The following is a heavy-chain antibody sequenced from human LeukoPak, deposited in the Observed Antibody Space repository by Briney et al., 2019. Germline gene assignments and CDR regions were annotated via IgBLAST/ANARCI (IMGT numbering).Heavy chain of an antibody. V-gene: IGHV3-30*02. J-gene: IGHJ4*02. D-gene: IGHD5-24*01. Sequence: GGSLRLSCAASEFTFSRCGMHWVRQAPGKGLEWVAFIRYDGSNKYYADSVKGRFTISRDNSKNTLYLQMNSLKTEDTALYYCARQMATILDGILDYWGQGTLVTVSS. CDR3: ARQMATILDGILDY. CDR1: EFTFSRCG. CDR2: IRYDGSNK.